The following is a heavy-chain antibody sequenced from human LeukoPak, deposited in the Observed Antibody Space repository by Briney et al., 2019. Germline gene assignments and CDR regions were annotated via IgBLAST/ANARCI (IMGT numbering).Heavy chain of an antibody. CDR3: ARQHYDILTGVTNFDY. CDR1: GYSFTSYW. CDR2: IYPGDSDT. Sequence: GASLQISCKGSGYSFTSYWIGWVRQMPGEGLEWMGIIYPGDSDTRYSPSFQGQVTISADKSISTAYLQWSSLKASDTAMYYCARQHYDILTGVTNFDYWGQGTLVTVSS. D-gene: IGHD3-9*01. J-gene: IGHJ4*02. V-gene: IGHV5-51*01.